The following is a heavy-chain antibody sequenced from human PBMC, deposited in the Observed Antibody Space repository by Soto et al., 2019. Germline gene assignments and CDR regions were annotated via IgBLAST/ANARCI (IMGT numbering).Heavy chain of an antibody. CDR2: INGDGSST. CDR3: ARGRQYGYYVDY. CDR1: GFTFSSYW. V-gene: IGHV3-74*01. D-gene: IGHD3-10*01. Sequence: PGGSLRLSCAASGFTFSSYWMHWVRQAPGKGLVWVSRINGDGSSTNYADSVKGQFTISRDNAKNTLYLQMNSLRAEDTAVYYCARGRQYGYYVDYWGQGTLVTVSS. J-gene: IGHJ4*02.